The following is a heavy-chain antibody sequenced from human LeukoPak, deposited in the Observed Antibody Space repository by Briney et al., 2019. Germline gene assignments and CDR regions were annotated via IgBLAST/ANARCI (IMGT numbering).Heavy chain of an antibody. D-gene: IGHD3-10*01. CDR3: ASSTWFGTRIVFDY. Sequence: SETLPLTCAVSGYSISSGYYWGWIRQPPGKGLEWIGSIYHSGSTYYKPSLKSRITISVDTSKNHFSLKLSSVTAADTAVYYCASSTWFGTRIVFDYWGQGTLVTVSS. J-gene: IGHJ4*02. CDR1: GYSISSGYY. CDR2: IYHSGST. V-gene: IGHV4-38-2*01.